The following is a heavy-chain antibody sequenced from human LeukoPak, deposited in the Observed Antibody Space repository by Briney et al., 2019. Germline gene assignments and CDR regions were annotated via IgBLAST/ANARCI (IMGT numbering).Heavy chain of an antibody. D-gene: IGHD3-10*01. CDR1: GGSISSSSYY. V-gene: IGHV4-39*01. J-gene: IGHJ4*02. Sequence: PSETLSFTCTVSGGSISSSSYYWGWIHQPPGKGLEWIGSMYYSGSTYYNPSLKSRVTISVDTSKNQFSLKLSSVTAADTALYYCATSTHGSGSYYSLYYFDYWGQGTLVTVSS. CDR3: ATSTHGSGSYYSLYYFDY. CDR2: MYYSGST.